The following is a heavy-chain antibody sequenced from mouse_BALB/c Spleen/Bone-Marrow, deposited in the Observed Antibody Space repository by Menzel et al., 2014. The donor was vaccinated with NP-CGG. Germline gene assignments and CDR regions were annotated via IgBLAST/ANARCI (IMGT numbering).Heavy chain of an antibody. CDR1: GFNIKDTY. J-gene: IGHJ1*01. Sequence: EVQGVESGAELVKPGASVKLSCTASGFNIKDTYMHWVKQRPEQGLEWIGRIDPANGNTKYDPRFQGKATITAATSSNTAYLQLSSLTSEDTAVYYCASYYYGRYFDVWGAGTTVTVSS. D-gene: IGHD1-1*01. CDR3: ASYYYGRYFDV. V-gene: IGHV14-3*02. CDR2: IDPANGNT.